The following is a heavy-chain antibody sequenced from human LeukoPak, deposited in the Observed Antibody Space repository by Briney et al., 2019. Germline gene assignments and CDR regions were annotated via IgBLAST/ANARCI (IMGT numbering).Heavy chain of an antibody. J-gene: IGHJ3*02. CDR2: IYYSGST. V-gene: IGHV4-39*01. Sequence: SETLSLTCTVSGGSISSSSYYWGWIRQPPGKGLEWIGSIYYSGSTYYNPSLKSRVTISVDTSKTQISLKLNSVTAADTAVYFCASKDENNYHYGAFDIWGKGTMVIVSS. D-gene: IGHD3-22*01. CDR3: ASKDENNYHYGAFDI. CDR1: GGSISSSSYY.